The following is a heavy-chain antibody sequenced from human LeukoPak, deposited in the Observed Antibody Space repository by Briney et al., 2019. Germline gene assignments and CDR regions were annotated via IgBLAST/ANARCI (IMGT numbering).Heavy chain of an antibody. CDR3: ARRATGILTGPRPFDY. J-gene: IGHJ4*02. D-gene: IGHD3-9*01. CDR2: IYYSGST. Sequence: SQTLSLTCTVSGGSISSGDYYWTWIRQPPGKGLEWIGYIYYSGSTYYNPSLKSRVTISVDTSKNQFSLKLSSVTAADTAVYYCARRATGILTGPRPFDYWGQGTLVTVSS. V-gene: IGHV4-30-4*01. CDR1: GGSISSGDYY.